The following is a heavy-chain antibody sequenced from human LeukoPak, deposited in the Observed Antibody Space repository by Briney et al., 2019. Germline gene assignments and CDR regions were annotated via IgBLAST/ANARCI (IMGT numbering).Heavy chain of an antibody. V-gene: IGHV1-24*01. J-gene: IGHJ4*02. CDR2: FDPEDGET. CDR1: GYTLTELS. CDR3: ATDLYYYDSSGYPEATAPVS. D-gene: IGHD3-22*01. Sequence: ASVKVSCKVSGYTLTELSMHWMRQAPGKGLEWMGGFDPEDGETIYAQKFQGRVTMTEDTSTDTAYMELSSLRSEDTAVYYCATDLYYYDSSGYPEATAPVSWGQGTLVTVSS.